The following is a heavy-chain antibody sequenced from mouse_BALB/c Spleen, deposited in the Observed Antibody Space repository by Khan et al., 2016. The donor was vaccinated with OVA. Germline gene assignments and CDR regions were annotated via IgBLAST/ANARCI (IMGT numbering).Heavy chain of an antibody. CDR3: ARSTYRYAFVY. J-gene: IGHJ3*01. CDR2: IIYTGYT. Sequence: EVELVESGPSLVKPSQTLSLTCSVTGDSITSGYWNWIRKFPGHKLEYMGYIIYTGYTYYNPSLKSRISITRPTSKNQYYLQLNSVTDDDTATYYCARSTYRYAFVYWGQGTLVTVSA. V-gene: IGHV3-8*02. CDR1: GDSITSGY. D-gene: IGHD2-14*01.